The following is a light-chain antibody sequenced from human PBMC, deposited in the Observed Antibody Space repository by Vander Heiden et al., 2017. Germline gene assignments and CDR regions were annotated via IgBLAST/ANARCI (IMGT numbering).Light chain of an antibody. CDR2: KDS. Sequence: SYELTQPPSVSVSPGQTPRITCSGDALPKQYAYWYQQKPGRAPVLVIYKDSERPSGIPERFSGSSSGTTVTLTISGVQAEDEADYYCQSADSSGTYVVFGGGTKLTVL. J-gene: IGLJ2*01. CDR3: QSADSSGTYVV. V-gene: IGLV3-25*03. CDR1: ALPKQY.